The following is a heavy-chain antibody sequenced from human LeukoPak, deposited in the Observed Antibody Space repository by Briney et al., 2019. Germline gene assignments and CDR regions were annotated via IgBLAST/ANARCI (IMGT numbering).Heavy chain of an antibody. Sequence: PGGSLRLSCAASGFTFSSYEMNWVHQAPGKGLEWVSYISSSGSIIYYADSVKGRFTISRDNAKNSLYLQMNSLRAEDTAVYYCARQRELLFSVRYFDYWGQGTLVTVSS. D-gene: IGHD1-26*01. J-gene: IGHJ4*02. V-gene: IGHV3-48*03. CDR1: GFTFSSYE. CDR3: ARQRELLFSVRYFDY. CDR2: ISSSGSII.